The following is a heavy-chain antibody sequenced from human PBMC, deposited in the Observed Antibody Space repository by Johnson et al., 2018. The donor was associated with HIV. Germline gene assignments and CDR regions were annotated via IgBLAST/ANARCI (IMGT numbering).Heavy chain of an antibody. CDR3: ASREPKLGGYAFDI. CDR1: GFSVSNIY. V-gene: IGHV3-66*03. Sequence: EVQLVESGGGLIQPGGSLRLSCAASGFSVSNIYMSWIRQAPEKGLECVSIIYNADNTFYADSVKGRFSISRDNSKNTLYLQMNSLRGEDTAVYYCASREPKLGGYAFDIWGQGTMVTVSS. D-gene: IGHD1-14*01. J-gene: IGHJ3*02. CDR2: IYNADNT.